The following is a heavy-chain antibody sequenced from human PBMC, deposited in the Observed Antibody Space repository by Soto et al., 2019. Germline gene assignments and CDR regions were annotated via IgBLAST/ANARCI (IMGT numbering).Heavy chain of an antibody. CDR2: ISYDGSNK. CDR1: GFTFSSYA. D-gene: IGHD3-3*01. J-gene: IGHJ4*02. V-gene: IGHV3-30-3*01. CDR3: ARVGYDFCFDY. Sequence: QVQLVESGGGVVQPGRSLRLSCAASGFTFSSYAMHWVRQYPGKGLEWVAVISYDGSNKYYADSVKGRFTISRDNSKNTLYLQMNSLRAEDTAVYYCARVGYDFCFDYWGQGTLVTVSS.